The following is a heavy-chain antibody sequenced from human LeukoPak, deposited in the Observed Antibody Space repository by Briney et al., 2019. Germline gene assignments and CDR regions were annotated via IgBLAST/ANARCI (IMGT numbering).Heavy chain of an antibody. J-gene: IGHJ3*02. CDR2: ISYDGSNK. Sequence: GGSLILSCAASGFTFSSYAMHWVRQAPGKGLEWVAVISYDGSNKYYADSVKGRFTISRDNSKNTLYLQMNSLRAEDTAVYYCARGEKYYDSTRAAFDIWGQGTMVTVSS. CDR1: GFTFSSYA. D-gene: IGHD3-22*01. CDR3: ARGEKYYDSTRAAFDI. V-gene: IGHV3-30-3*01.